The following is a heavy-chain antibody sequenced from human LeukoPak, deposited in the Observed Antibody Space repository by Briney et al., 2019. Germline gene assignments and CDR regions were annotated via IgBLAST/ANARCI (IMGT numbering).Heavy chain of an antibody. Sequence: GGSLRLSCAASGFTFSSYAMSWVRQAPGKGLEWVSAISGSGGSTYYADSVKGRFTISRDNSKNTLYLQMNSLRAEDTAVYCCAKVQGVVITNDAFDIWGQGTMVTVSS. CDR1: GFTFSSYA. D-gene: IGHD3-22*01. V-gene: IGHV3-23*01. CDR2: ISGSGGST. CDR3: AKVQGVVITNDAFDI. J-gene: IGHJ3*02.